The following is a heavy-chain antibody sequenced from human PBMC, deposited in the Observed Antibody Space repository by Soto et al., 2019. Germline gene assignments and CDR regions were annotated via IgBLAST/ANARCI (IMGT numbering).Heavy chain of an antibody. CDR1: GYTFSDYY. CDR3: ASHYDMWSGYLSPVDY. J-gene: IGHJ4*02. D-gene: IGHD3-3*01. CDR2: IDTSGTKI. V-gene: IGHV3-11*01. Sequence: ESGGDLVKPGGSLRLSCAASGYTFSDYYMSWIRQAPVKGLEWISYIDTSGTKIYYADSVKGRFTITRDNAKNSLYLEMNSLRDEDTAVYYCASHYDMWSGYLSPVDYWGQGTLVTVSS.